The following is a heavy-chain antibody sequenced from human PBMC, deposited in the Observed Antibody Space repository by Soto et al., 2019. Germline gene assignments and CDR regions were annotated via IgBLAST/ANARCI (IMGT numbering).Heavy chain of an antibody. CDR3: AKDYWNPRYFDN. CDR2: INPNNGAT. J-gene: IGHJ4*02. D-gene: IGHD1-1*01. Sequence: AASVKVSCKAPRYIFTAYFMHWVRQAPGQGLEWMGWINPNNGATHYGLSFQGRFTISRDNSQNTLYLQMLSLRADDTAIYYCAKDYWNPRYFDNWGQGTLVTVSS. V-gene: IGHV1-2*02. CDR1: RYIFTAYF.